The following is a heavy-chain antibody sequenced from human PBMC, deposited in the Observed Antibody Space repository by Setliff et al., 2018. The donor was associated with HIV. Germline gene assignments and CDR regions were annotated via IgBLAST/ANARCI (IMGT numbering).Heavy chain of an antibody. CDR1: GYSFSRFS. V-gene: IGHV7-4-1*02. CDR2: INTNSWIP. Sequence: ASVKVSCKASGYSFSRFSINWVRQAPGQGLEWMGWINTNSWIPTYAQGFTGRFVFSLDTSVSTAYLQISSLKAEDTAVYYCARGPSRQQLVRRNWFDPWGQGTLVTVS. J-gene: IGHJ5*02. CDR3: ARGPSRQQLVRRNWFDP. D-gene: IGHD6-13*01.